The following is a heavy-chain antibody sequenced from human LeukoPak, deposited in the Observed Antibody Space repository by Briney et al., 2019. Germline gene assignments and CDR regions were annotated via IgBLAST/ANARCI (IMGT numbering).Heavy chain of an antibody. CDR3: ARALARDVYNINWFDP. CDR1: GYIFTGYY. CDR2: ISAYNGYT. D-gene: IGHD5-24*01. V-gene: IGHV1-18*04. Sequence: ASVKVSFTSSGYIFTGYYLHWVRQAPGQGLEWMGWISAYNGYTNYAQNLQGRVTMTTDTSTSTAYMELTSLRSDDTAVYYCARALARDVYNINWFDPWGQGTLVTVSS. J-gene: IGHJ5*02.